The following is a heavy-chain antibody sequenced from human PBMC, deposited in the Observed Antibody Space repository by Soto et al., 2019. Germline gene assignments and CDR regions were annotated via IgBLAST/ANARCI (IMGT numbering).Heavy chain of an antibody. J-gene: IGHJ5*02. D-gene: IGHD6-19*01. CDR3: ARGTHPLVGSGWYSERWFDP. CDR1: GGSISSSNW. CDR2: IYHSGST. Sequence: QVQLQESGPGLVKPSGTLSLTCAVSGGSISSSNWWSWVRQPPGKGLEWIGEIYHSGSTNYNPSLKSRFTISVDKSKNQFSLKLSSVTAADTAVYYCARGTHPLVGSGWYSERWFDPWGQGTLVTVSS. V-gene: IGHV4-4*02.